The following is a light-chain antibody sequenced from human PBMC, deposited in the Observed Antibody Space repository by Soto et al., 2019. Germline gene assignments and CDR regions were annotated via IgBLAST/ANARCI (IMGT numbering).Light chain of an antibody. Sequence: VFTHSPCTLSLSPGERATLSCRASQSVSSYLAWYQQKPGQAPRLLIYDASNRATGIPARFSGSGSGTDFTLTISSLEPEDFAVYYCQQRRNWPQITFGQGTRWRL. CDR3: QQRRNWPQIT. CDR1: QSVSSY. J-gene: IGKJ5*01. V-gene: IGKV3-11*01. CDR2: DAS.